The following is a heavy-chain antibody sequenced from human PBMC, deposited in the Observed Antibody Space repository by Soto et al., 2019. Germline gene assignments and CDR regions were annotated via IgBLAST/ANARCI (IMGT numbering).Heavy chain of an antibody. Sequence: EVQLVESGGGLVQPGGSLRLSCAASEFTFSGRSVHWVRQAPGKGLVWVSGIDKVGTDSTYADSVKGRFTSARDNAKNTVYLQMNSLKVEDTAVYYCARGWFGPDVWGKGTTFTVSS. CDR2: IDKVGTDS. V-gene: IGHV3-74*01. J-gene: IGHJ6*03. D-gene: IGHD3-10*01. CDR3: ARGWFGPDV. CDR1: EFTFSGRS.